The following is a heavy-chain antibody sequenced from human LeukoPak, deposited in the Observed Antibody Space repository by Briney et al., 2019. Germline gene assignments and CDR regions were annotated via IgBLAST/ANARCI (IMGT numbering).Heavy chain of an antibody. CDR3: ARDRRYSDSGYFYYDY. D-gene: IGHD3-22*01. CDR2: ISGGADPI. J-gene: IGHJ4*02. CDR1: GFSLSSYS. V-gene: IGHV3-48*01. Sequence: GGSLILSCVASGFSLSSYSINWVRQAPGKGLEWVSYISGGADPIYYADSVKGRFTISRDIGKNSLYLQMNSLRVEDTAVYYCARDRRYSDSGYFYYDYWGQGALVTVSS.